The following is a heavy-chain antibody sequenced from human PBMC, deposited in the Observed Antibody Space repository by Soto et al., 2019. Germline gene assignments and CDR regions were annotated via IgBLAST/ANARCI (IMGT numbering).Heavy chain of an antibody. CDR2: IYYSGST. Sequence: SETLSLTCTVSGGSVSSGRYYWSWIRQPPGRGLEWIGFIYYSGSTNYNPSLKSRVTISVDTSKNQFSLKLSSVTAADTAVYYCARDSVGYDILTGYYGPTYYYYGMDVRGQGTTVTVAS. J-gene: IGHJ6*02. CDR3: ARDSVGYDILTGYYGPTYYYYGMDV. D-gene: IGHD3-9*01. V-gene: IGHV4-61*01. CDR1: GGSVSSGRYY.